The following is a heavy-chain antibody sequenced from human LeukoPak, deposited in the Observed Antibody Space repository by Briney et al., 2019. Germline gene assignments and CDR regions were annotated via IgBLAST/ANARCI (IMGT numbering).Heavy chain of an antibody. CDR3: ARGGYSYGGTFY. J-gene: IGHJ4*02. V-gene: IGHV3-21*01. Sequence: GGSLRLSCAASGFTFDDYAMHWVRHAPGKGLEWVSSISSSSSYIYYADSVKGRYTISRDNAKNSLYLQMNSLRAEDTAVYYCARGGYSYGGTFYWGQGTLVTVSS. CDR1: GFTFDDYA. CDR2: ISSSSSYI. D-gene: IGHD5-18*01.